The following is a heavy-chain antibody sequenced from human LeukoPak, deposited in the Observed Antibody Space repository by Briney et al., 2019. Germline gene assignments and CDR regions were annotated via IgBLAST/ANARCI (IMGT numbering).Heavy chain of an antibody. J-gene: IGHJ6*03. D-gene: IGHD3-16*01. CDR1: GFTFSSYA. CDR3: TRSGGVTEPYYYYYMDV. Sequence: PGGSLRLSCAASGFTFSSYAMSWVRQAPGKGLEWVSAISGSGGSTYYADSVKGRFTISRDNSKNTLYLQMNSLRTEDTAVYYCTRSGGVTEPYYYYYMDVWGKGTTVTISS. V-gene: IGHV3-23*01. CDR2: ISGSGGST.